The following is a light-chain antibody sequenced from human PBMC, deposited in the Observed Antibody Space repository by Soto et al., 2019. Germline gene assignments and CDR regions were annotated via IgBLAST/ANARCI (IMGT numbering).Light chain of an antibody. CDR1: SGDIGSYNR. V-gene: IGLV2-14*01. Sequence: QSALTQPASVSGSPGQSITISCTGTSGDIGSYNRVSWYQQHPGKAPKLIIYEVTDRPSGVSNRFSGSKSGNTASLTISGLQAEDEAEYYCSSYTNSSTLFGTGTKVTVL. CDR3: SSYTNSSTL. J-gene: IGLJ1*01. CDR2: EVT.